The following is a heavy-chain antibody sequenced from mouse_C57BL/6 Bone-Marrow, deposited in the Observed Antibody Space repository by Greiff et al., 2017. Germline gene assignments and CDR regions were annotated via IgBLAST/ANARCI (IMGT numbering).Heavy chain of an antibody. Sequence: EVMLVESGGGLVQPGGSLKLSCAASGFTFSDYYMYWVRQTPEKRLEWVAYISNGGGSTYYPDTVKGRFTISRDNAKNTLYLQMSRLKSEDTAMYYCASPSAYYSNYGYFDVWGTGTTVTVSS. CDR3: ASPSAYYSNYGYFDV. V-gene: IGHV5-12*01. D-gene: IGHD2-5*01. J-gene: IGHJ1*03. CDR2: ISNGGGST. CDR1: GFTFSDYY.